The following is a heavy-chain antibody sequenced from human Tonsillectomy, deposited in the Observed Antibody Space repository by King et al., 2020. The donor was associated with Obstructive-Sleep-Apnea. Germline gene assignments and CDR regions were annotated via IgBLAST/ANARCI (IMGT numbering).Heavy chain of an antibody. D-gene: IGHD3-9*01. Sequence: VQLQESGPGLVKPSETLSLTCTVPGGSISSYSLAWIRQPAGEGLELIWGMVTSGRTNCNPSLKIRVTMSVDTSKNPFSLTLSSVTAADTAVYYCARDVPYDWLVPYYYYGMDVWGQGTTVTVSS. CDR3: ARDVPYDWLVPYYYYGMDV. CDR2: MVTSGRT. J-gene: IGHJ6*02. CDR1: GGSISSYS. V-gene: IGHV4-4*07.